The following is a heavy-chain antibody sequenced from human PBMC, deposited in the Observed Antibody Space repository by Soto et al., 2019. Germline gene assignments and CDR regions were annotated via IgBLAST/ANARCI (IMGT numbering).Heavy chain of an antibody. D-gene: IGHD1-26*01. CDR3: ASSSGNNYGVGTNYYFDY. V-gene: IGHV1-69*06. Sequence: QVQLVQSGAEVKKPGSSVKVSCKTSGGTFSTYSIVWVRQAPGDGLEWLGGIIPIFGTANYVQKFQDRVTITADKSTNTAFMELSSLKSEDTAMYYCASSSGNNYGVGTNYYFDYWGQGTLVTVSS. CDR1: GGTFSTYS. J-gene: IGHJ4*02. CDR2: IIPIFGTA.